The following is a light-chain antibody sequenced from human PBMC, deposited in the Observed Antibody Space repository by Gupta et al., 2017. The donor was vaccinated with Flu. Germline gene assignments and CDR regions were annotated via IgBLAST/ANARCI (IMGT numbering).Light chain of an antibody. CDR1: SNDVVGSNR. CDR3: CSSHAFMVTWV. Sequence: QSAPTQPRSVSGSPGQSVTVFCTGSSNDVVGSNRVSWYQQRPGKAPKLLLYDGTERPSLVPDRFSGPKSGTTASLTISWLLADADADYYCCSSHAFMVTWVFGTGTTFTVL. J-gene: IGLJ1*01. V-gene: IGLV2-11*01. CDR2: DGT.